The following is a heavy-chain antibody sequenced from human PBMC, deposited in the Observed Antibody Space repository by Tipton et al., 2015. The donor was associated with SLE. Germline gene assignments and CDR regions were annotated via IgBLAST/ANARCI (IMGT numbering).Heavy chain of an antibody. Sequence: SLRLSCAASGFTVSNNYMSWVRQAPGKGLEWVSIIYSGGSTHYADSVRGRFTISRDKSKNTLYLQMNSLRAEDTAVYYCAILGGVGYFDLWGRGTLVTVSS. D-gene: IGHD2-8*01. CDR3: AILGGVGYFDL. CDR1: GFTVSNNY. V-gene: IGHV3-66*02. J-gene: IGHJ2*01. CDR2: IYSGGST.